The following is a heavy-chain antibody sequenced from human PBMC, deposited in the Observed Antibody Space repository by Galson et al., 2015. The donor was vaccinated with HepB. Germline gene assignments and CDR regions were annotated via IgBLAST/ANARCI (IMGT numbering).Heavy chain of an antibody. Sequence: SVKVSCKASGYTFTSYDINWVRQATGQGLEWMGWMNPNSDNTGYAQKFQGRVTMTRNTSISTAYMELSSLRSEDTAVYYCAREGGHYGDHAQGYYYYYMDVWGKGTTVTVSS. CDR1: GYTFTSYD. CDR2: MNPNSDNT. V-gene: IGHV1-8*01. D-gene: IGHD4-17*01. CDR3: AREGGHYGDHAQGYYYYYMDV. J-gene: IGHJ6*03.